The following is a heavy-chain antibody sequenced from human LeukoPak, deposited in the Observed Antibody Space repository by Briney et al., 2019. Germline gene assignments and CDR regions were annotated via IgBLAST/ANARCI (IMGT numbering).Heavy chain of an antibody. Sequence: SETLSLTCTVSGASISGSSYYWGWIRQPPGKGLEWIGSMYYSGSTYYNPSLKSRVTISVDTSKNQFSLKLSSVTAADTAVYYCARVVATIGDIDYWGQGTLVTVSS. J-gene: IGHJ4*02. V-gene: IGHV4-39*01. D-gene: IGHD5-12*01. CDR2: MYYSGST. CDR1: GASISGSSYY. CDR3: ARVVATIGDIDY.